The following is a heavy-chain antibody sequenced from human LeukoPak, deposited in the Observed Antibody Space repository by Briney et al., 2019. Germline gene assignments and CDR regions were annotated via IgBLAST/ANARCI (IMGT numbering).Heavy chain of an antibody. V-gene: IGHV3-9*01. CDR3: AKDITTVIHRQFDY. Sequence: GRSLRLSCAASGFTFDEYAMHWVRQAPGKGLEWVSGISWNSGSIGYADSVKGRFTISTDHAKHSLYLQTNSVRGEDTALYYCAKDITTVIHRQFDYWGQGTLVTVSS. D-gene: IGHD4-17*01. CDR2: ISWNSGSI. J-gene: IGHJ4*02. CDR1: GFTFDEYA.